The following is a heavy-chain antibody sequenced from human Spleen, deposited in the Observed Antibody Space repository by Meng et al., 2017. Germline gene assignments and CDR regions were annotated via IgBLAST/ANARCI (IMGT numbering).Heavy chain of an antibody. CDR1: GGSFSGYY. Sequence: QVQLRRWGAGLLKPSETLSLTCAVYGGSFSGYYWSWIRQPPGKGLEWIGEINHSGSTNYNPSLKSRVTISVDTSKNNLSLKLSSVTAADSAVYYCARGPATMAHDFDYWGQGTLVTVSS. D-gene: IGHD5-24*01. J-gene: IGHJ4*02. V-gene: IGHV4-34*01. CDR3: ARGPATMAHDFDY. CDR2: INHSGST.